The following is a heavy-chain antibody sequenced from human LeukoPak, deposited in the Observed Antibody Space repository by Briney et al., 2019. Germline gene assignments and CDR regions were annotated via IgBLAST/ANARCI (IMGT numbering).Heavy chain of an antibody. V-gene: IGHV5-51*01. CDR1: GYGFTSYW. J-gene: IGHJ5*02. Sequence: GESLKISFKGSGYGFTSYWIGWGRPMPGKGLEWRGIIYPGDSDTRYSPSFQGQVTISADKSISTAYLQWSSLKASDTAMYYCARLTYDSSGHDWFDPWGQGTLVTVSS. CDR3: ARLTYDSSGHDWFDP. D-gene: IGHD3-22*01. CDR2: IYPGDSDT.